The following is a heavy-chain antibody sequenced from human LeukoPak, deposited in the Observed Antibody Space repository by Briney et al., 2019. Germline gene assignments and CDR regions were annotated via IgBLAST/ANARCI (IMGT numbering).Heavy chain of an antibody. CDR3: AREYGAYDY. D-gene: IGHD3-10*01. Sequence: PSETLSLTCTVSGDSISSGSYYWSWIRQPAGKGLEWIGRIYTSGSTNYNPSLKSRVTISVDTSKNQFSLKLSSVTAADTAVYYCAREYGAYDYWGQGTLVTVSS. V-gene: IGHV4-61*02. CDR1: GDSISSGSYY. J-gene: IGHJ4*02. CDR2: IYTSGST.